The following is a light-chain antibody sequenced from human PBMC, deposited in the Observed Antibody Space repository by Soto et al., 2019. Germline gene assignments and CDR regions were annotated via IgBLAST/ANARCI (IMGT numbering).Light chain of an antibody. V-gene: IGLV1-51*02. CDR3: GTWNSSLSALL. Sequence: SVLTQPPSVSAAPGQKVTISCSGSSSNIGNNYVSWYQQFPGTAPKLLIYENCNRPSGIPDRFSGSKSGTSATLGITGLQTGYEADYSSGTWNSSLSALLFGGGTKVTV. CDR1: SSNIGNNY. CDR2: ENC. J-gene: IGLJ2*01.